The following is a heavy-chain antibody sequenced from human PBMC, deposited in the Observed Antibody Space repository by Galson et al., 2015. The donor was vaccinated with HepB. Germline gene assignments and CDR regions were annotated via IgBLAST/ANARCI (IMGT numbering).Heavy chain of an antibody. J-gene: IGHJ4*02. V-gene: IGHV3-33*01. D-gene: IGHD3-16*02. Sequence: SLRLSCAASGFTFKSHGMYWVRQAPGKGLEWVAVIWYDGSNKYYADSVKGRFTISRDNSKNTLYLQMNSLRAEDTAVYYCARSDPVLSEKPDYWGQGTLVTVSS. CDR1: GFTFKSHG. CDR3: ARSDPVLSEKPDY. CDR2: IWYDGSNK.